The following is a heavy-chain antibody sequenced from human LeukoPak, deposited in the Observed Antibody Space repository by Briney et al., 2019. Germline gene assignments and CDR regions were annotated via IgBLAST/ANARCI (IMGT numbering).Heavy chain of an antibody. CDR3: VRGNGGPEC. J-gene: IGHJ4*02. Sequence: GGSLRLSCAASGFTFTTYWMHWVRQAPGKGLVWVSRTNNDGSDTVYADSVKGRFTVSRDNAKNTLYLQMNSLRAEDTAVYYCVRGNGGPECWGQGTLVTVSS. CDR2: TNNDGSDT. V-gene: IGHV3-74*01. CDR1: GFTFTTYW. D-gene: IGHD1-1*01.